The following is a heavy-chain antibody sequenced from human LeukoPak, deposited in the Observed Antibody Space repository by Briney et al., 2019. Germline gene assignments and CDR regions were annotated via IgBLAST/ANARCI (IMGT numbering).Heavy chain of an antibody. V-gene: IGHV3-21*01. CDR1: GFTFSSYS. Sequence: GGSLRLSCAASGFTFSSYSMNWVRQAPGKGLEWVSSISSSSSSYIYYADSVKGRFTISRDNAKNSLYLQMNSLRAEDTAVYYCARAAHYYDSSGYYYNFDYWGQGTLVTVSS. CDR2: ISSSSSSYI. J-gene: IGHJ4*02. CDR3: ARAAHYYDSSGYYYNFDY. D-gene: IGHD3-22*01.